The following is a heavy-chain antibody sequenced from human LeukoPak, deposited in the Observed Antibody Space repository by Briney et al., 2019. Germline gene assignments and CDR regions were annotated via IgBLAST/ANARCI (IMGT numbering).Heavy chain of an antibody. V-gene: IGHV3-21*04. Sequence: PGGSLRLSCAASGSTFSSYSMNWVRQAPGKGLEWVSSISGSSSYIYYADSVKGRFTISRDDAKNSLYLQMNSLRAEDTAVYYCARGTQLLWFDYWGQGILVTVSS. J-gene: IGHJ4*02. CDR1: GSTFSSYS. D-gene: IGHD3-10*01. CDR3: ARGTQLLWFDY. CDR2: ISGSSSYI.